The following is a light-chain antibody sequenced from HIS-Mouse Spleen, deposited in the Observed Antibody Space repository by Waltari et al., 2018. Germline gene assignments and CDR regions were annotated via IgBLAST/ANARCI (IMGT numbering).Light chain of an antibody. CDR3: QQLNSYPLYS. V-gene: IGKV1-9*01. Sequence: DIQLTQSPSFLSASVGDRVTITCRASQGISSYLACYQQEPGNDTKLLIYAASTLQRGVPSRFSGSGSGTEFTLTTSSLQPEDLGTYYCQQLNSYPLYSFGQGTKLEIK. CDR1: QGISSY. CDR2: AAS. J-gene: IGKJ2*01.